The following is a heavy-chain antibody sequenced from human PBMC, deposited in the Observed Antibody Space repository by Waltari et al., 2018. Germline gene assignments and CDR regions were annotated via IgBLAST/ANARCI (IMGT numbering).Heavy chain of an antibody. Sequence: QVQLVQSGAEVKKPGASVRVSCTASGYTLPTYYMHWVRQAPGQGLEWMGWINPNSGVTNYAQEFQGRVSMTRDTSVNTVYMELSRLRSDDTAFYYCARVLTPNYYDSSEWGFYYLDNWGQGTLVSVSS. V-gene: IGHV1-2*02. D-gene: IGHD3-22*01. CDR1: GYTLPTYY. CDR2: INPNSGVT. CDR3: ARVLTPNYYDSSEWGFYYLDN. J-gene: IGHJ4*02.